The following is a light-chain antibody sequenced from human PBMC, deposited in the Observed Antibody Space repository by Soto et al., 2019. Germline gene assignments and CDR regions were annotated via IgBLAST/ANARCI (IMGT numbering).Light chain of an antibody. CDR1: QSVTTF. CDR2: DAS. CDR3: QQRTNWPLT. J-gene: IGKJ4*01. V-gene: IGKV3-11*01. Sequence: EIVLTQSPVTLSLSPGERATLSCRASQSVTTFLAWYQQKPGQAPRLLIYDASKRATGIPARFSGSGSGTDFTITISSLEPEDFAVYYCQQRTNWPLTFGGGTKVDIK.